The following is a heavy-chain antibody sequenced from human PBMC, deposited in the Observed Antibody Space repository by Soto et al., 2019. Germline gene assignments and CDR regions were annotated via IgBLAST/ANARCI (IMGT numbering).Heavy chain of an antibody. D-gene: IGHD3-9*01. V-gene: IGHV1-2*04. CDR1: GYTFTGYY. J-gene: IGHJ6*02. CDR2: ISPNSGGT. CDR3: AREGPVLRYFDWLPHYYYGMDV. Sequence: ASVKVSCKASGYTFTGYYMHWVGQAPGQGLEWMGWISPNSGGTNYAQKFQGWVTMTRDTSISTAYMELSRLRSDDTAVYYCAREGPVLRYFDWLPHYYYGMDVWGQGTTVTVSS.